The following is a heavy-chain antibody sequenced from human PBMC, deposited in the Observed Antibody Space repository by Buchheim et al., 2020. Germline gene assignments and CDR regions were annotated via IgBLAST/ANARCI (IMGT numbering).Heavy chain of an antibody. CDR3: AKTWGYSSSWYLDY. CDR2: INHSGST. CDR1: GGSFSGYY. J-gene: IGHJ4*02. V-gene: IGHV4-34*01. D-gene: IGHD6-13*01. Sequence: QVQLQQWGAGLLKPSETLSLTCAVYGGSFSGYYWSWIRQPPGKGLEWIGEINHSGSTNYNPSLKSRVTIPVDTSKNQFSLKLSSVTAADTAVYYCAKTWGYSSSWYLDYWGQGTL.